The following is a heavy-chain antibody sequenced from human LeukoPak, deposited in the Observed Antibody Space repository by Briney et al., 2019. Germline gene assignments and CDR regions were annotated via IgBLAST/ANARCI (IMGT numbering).Heavy chain of an antibody. CDR3: ARDREVGATIHDY. CDR1: GFTFSNYY. D-gene: IGHD1-26*01. V-gene: IGHV3-7*01. CDR2: IKQDGSDK. J-gene: IGHJ4*02. Sequence: GGPLRLSCAASGFTFSNYYMSWVRQAPGKGLEGVANIKQDGSDKSYVDSVKGRFTISRDNAENSLYLQMNSLRAEDTAVYFCARDREVGATIHDYWGQGTLVTVSS.